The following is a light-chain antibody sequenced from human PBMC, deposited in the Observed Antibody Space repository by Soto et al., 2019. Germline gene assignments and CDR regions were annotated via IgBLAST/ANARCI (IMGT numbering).Light chain of an antibody. CDR3: SSYTSSSSYV. J-gene: IGLJ1*01. CDR1: SSDVGGYNY. V-gene: IGLV2-14*01. CDR2: EVS. Sequence: QSALTQPASVSGSPGQSITISCTGTSSDVGGYNYVSWYQQHPGKAPKLMIYEVSNRPSGDSNRFSGSKSGNTASLTISGLQAEDEADYYCSSYTSSSSYVFGTGTKATVL.